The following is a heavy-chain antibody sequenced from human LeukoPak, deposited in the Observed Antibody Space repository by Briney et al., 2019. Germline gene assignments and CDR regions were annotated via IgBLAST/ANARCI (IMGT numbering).Heavy chain of an antibody. CDR3: ARVDSSSWYAFFDY. D-gene: IGHD6-13*01. CDR2: IKSKTDGGTT. Sequence: GGSLRLSCAASGFTFSNAWMSWVRQAPGKGLEWVGRIKSKTDGGTTDYAAPVKGRFTISRDDSKNTLYLQMNSLRDEDTAVYYCARVDSSSWYAFFDYWGQGTLVTVSS. CDR1: GFTFSNAW. J-gene: IGHJ4*02. V-gene: IGHV3-15*05.